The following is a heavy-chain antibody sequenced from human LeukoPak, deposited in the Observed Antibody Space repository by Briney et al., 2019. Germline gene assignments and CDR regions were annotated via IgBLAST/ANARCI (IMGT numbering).Heavy chain of an antibody. D-gene: IGHD3-22*01. J-gene: IGHJ4*02. CDR1: XTFTSXX. Sequence: XTFTSXXINWVRQAXGQGLEWMGWMNPNSGNTGYAQKFQGRVTMTRNTSISTAYMELSSLRSEDTAVYYCAREGYYYDSSGHSDWGQGTLVTVSS. CDR2: MNPNSGNT. CDR3: AREGYYYDSSGHSD. V-gene: IGHV1-8*01.